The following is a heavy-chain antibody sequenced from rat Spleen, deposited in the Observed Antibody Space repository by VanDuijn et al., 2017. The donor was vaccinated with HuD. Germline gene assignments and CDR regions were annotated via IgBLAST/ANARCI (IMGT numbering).Heavy chain of an antibody. CDR3: ARGTYFRH. CDR2: ISYDGSST. CDR1: GFTFSDYN. Sequence: EVQLVESGGGLVQPGRSMKLSCAASGFTFSDYNMAWVRQAPKKGLEWVATISYDGSSTYYRDSVKGRFTISRDTAQNTPYLQMNSLRSEDTATYYCARGTYFRHWGQGVMVTVSS. V-gene: IGHV5-7*01. D-gene: IGHD4-6*01. J-gene: IGHJ2*01.